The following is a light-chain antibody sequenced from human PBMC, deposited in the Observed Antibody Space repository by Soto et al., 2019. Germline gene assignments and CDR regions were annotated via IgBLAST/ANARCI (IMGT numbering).Light chain of an antibody. Sequence: QSSLTQPPSASGTPGQGVTISCSGSTSNIGSNYVYWYQQLPGTAPKLLIYRNNQRPSGVPDRFSGSKSGTSASLAISGLRSDDEADYFCATWDDSLNGFYVLGTGTKVTV. CDR2: RNN. V-gene: IGLV1-47*01. J-gene: IGLJ1*01. CDR3: ATWDDSLNGFYV. CDR1: TSNIGSNY.